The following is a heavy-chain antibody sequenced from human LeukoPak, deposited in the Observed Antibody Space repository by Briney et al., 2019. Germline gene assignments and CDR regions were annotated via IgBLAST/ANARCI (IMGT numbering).Heavy chain of an antibody. CDR2: IYTSGST. CDR3: ARDTYYYDSSGYFPFDY. CDR1: GGSISSYY. V-gene: IGHV4-4*07. D-gene: IGHD3-22*01. J-gene: IGHJ4*02. Sequence: SETLSLTCTVSGGSISSYYWSWIRQPPGKGLEWIGRIYTSGSTNYNPSLKSRVTMSVDTSKNQFSLKLSSVTAADTAVYYCARDTYYYDSSGYFPFDYWGQGTLVTVSS.